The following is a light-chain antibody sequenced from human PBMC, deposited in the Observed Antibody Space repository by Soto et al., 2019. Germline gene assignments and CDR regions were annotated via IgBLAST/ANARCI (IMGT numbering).Light chain of an antibody. Sequence: QSALTQPASVSGSPGQSITISCTGTSSDVGGYNYVSWYQQHPGKAPKLLIYEVYSRPSGVSDRFSGSKSANTASLTISGLQAEDEANYYCSSYTTSSTYVFGTGTKLTVL. CDR2: EVY. V-gene: IGLV2-14*01. CDR3: SSYTTSSTYV. CDR1: SSDVGGYNY. J-gene: IGLJ1*01.